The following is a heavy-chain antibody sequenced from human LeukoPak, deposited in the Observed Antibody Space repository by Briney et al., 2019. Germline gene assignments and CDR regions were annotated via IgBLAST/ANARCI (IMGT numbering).Heavy chain of an antibody. CDR3: ARCIAARPGASTDYHYYMDV. D-gene: IGHD6-6*01. J-gene: IGHJ6*03. CDR2: VYYSGST. V-gene: IGHV4-59*08. Sequence: PETLSLTCTVSGGSISGYYWSWIRQPPGEGLEWIGYVYYSGSTTYNPSLKSPVTISVDTSKNQFSLKLSSVTATDTAVYYCARCIAARPGASTDYHYYMDVWGKRTTVTVSS. CDR1: GGSISGYY.